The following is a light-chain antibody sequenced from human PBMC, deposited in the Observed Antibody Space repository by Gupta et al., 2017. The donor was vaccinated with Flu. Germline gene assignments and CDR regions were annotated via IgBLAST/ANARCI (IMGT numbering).Light chain of an antibody. CDR1: SGINVGTSK. CDR3: VIWHSSAWV. Sequence: CTLRSGINVGTSKIYWYQQKPGSPPQYLLTYKSDSDKQQGSGVPSRFSGSKDASANAGILLISGLQSEDEADYYCVIWHSSAWVFGGGTKLTVL. J-gene: IGLJ2*01. CDR2: YKSDSDK. V-gene: IGLV5-45*01.